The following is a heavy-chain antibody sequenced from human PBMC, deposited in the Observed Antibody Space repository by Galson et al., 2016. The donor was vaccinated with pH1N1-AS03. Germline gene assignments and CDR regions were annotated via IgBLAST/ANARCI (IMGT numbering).Heavy chain of an antibody. D-gene: IGHD2/OR15-2a*01. Sequence: SLRLSCAASGFTVTRNDMHWVRQATGKGLEWVSIIAATGPTHYADSVKGRFTISREIPQNSLYLQMDSLRADDTAVYYCAVWEYISGTHGLDVWGKGTTVTVSS. V-gene: IGHV3-13*01. CDR1: GFTVTRND. CDR3: AVWEYISGTHGLDV. J-gene: IGHJ6*04. CDR2: IAATGPT.